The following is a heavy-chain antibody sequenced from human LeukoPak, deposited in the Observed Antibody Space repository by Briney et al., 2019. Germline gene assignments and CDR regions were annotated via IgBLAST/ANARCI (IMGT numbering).Heavy chain of an antibody. D-gene: IGHD5-18*01. CDR2: INPNSGGT. CDR1: GYTFTGYY. J-gene: IGHJ6*02. Sequence: GASVKVSCKASGYTFTGYYMHWVRQAPGQGLEWMGRINPNSGGTNYAQKFQGRVTMTRDTSISTAYMELSRLRSDDTAVYYCARVDTEIYGMDVWGQGTTVTVSS. V-gene: IGHV1-2*06. CDR3: ARVDTEIYGMDV.